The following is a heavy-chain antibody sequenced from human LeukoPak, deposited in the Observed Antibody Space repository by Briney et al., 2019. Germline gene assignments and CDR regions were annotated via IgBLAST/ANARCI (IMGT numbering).Heavy chain of an antibody. J-gene: IGHJ4*02. CDR3: ARAVAGTGEIDY. V-gene: IGHV1-46*01. CDR1: GYTFTSYY. D-gene: IGHD6-19*01. CDR2: INPSGGST. Sequence: AASVKVSCKASGYTFTSYYMHWVRQAPGQGLERMGIINPSGGSTSYAQKFQGRVTMTRDTSTSTVYMELSSLRSEDTAVYYCARAVAGTGEIDYWGQGTLVTVSS.